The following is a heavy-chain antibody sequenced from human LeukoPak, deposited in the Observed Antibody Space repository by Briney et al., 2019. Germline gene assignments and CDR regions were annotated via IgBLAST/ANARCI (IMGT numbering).Heavy chain of an antibody. J-gene: IGHJ6*03. CDR1: GYTFTSYG. D-gene: IGHD3-9*01. V-gene: IGHV1-18*01. CDR2: VIAYSGNT. Sequence: ASVKVSCKASGYTFTSYGISWVRQAPGQGLEWMGWVIAYSGNTNYAQKPQGRVSMTTDTSTSTAYMELMRMRSDDTAVYYCARHALTGYYNVISYYYYMDVWGKGTTVTVSS. CDR3: ARHALTGYYNVISYYYYMDV.